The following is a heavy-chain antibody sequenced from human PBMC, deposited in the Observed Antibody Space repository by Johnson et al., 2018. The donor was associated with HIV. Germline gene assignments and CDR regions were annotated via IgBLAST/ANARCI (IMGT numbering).Heavy chain of an antibody. J-gene: IGHJ3*02. CDR2: IYSGGST. CDR3: ARSQVAATSEGAFDI. D-gene: IGHD2-15*01. V-gene: IGHV3-66*01. CDR1: GFTFSSYW. Sequence: VQLVESGGGLVQPGGSLRLSCAASGFTFSSYWMSWVRQAPGKGLEWVSVIYSGGSTYYADSVKGRFTISRDNSKNTLYLQMNSLRAEDTAVYYCARSQVAATSEGAFDIWGQGTMVTVSS.